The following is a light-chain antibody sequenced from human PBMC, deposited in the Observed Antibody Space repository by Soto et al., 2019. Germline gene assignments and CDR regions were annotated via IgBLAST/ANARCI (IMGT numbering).Light chain of an antibody. CDR2: GAS. CDR1: QSVSSN. Sequence: EIVMTQSPATLSVSPGERGTLSCRASQSVSSNLAWYQQKPGQAPRLLIYGASTRATGIPARFSGSGSGTEFTLTISSLQSEDFAVYYCQQYNDWLWTFGQGTKVDNK. CDR3: QQYNDWLWT. V-gene: IGKV3-15*01. J-gene: IGKJ1*01.